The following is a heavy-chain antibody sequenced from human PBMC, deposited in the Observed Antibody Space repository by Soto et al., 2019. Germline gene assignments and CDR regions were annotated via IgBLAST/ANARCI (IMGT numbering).Heavy chain of an antibody. CDR3: ARGGSLCWSFDL. J-gene: IGHJ2*01. V-gene: IGHV1-3*01. CDR2: INAGSGNT. D-gene: IGHD1-26*01. Sequence: QVQLVQSGAEVKKPGASVKVSCKASGYTFTSYAMHWVRQAPGQRLEWMGWINAGSGNTKYSQKFQGRVTITRDTSASTAYRGRCSLRSEDTAVYACARGGSLCWSFDLWGRGTLVTVSS. CDR1: GYTFTSYA.